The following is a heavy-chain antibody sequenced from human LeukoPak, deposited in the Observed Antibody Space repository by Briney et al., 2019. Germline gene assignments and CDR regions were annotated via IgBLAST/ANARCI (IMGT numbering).Heavy chain of an antibody. CDR3: ARDDVVAAPFYYYGWTS. Sequence: ASVKVSCKASGYTFTRYSIHWVRQAPGQGLEWIGIINPSGGGTNYAQKFQGRVTMTTDTSTSTVYMELSSLRSEDTAVFYCARDDVVAAPFYYYGWTSGAKGPRSPSP. D-gene: IGHD6-19*01. CDR1: GYTFTRYS. J-gene: IGHJ6*02. CDR2: INPSGGGT. V-gene: IGHV1-46*01.